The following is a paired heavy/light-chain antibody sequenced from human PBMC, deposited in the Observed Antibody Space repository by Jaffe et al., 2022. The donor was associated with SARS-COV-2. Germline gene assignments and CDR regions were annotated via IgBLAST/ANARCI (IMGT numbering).Heavy chain of an antibody. V-gene: IGHV2-5*02. CDR3: VKRGRFQEFDF. Sequence: QITLKESGPTLVKPTQTLTLTCTLSGFSLTTNGVAAGWVRQPPGKALEWLAIIYWDDDKRYSPSLKSRLAITKDTSTNQVVLTMTNMDIVDTATYYCVKRGRFQEFDFWGRGTLVTVSS. J-gene: IGHJ4*02. CDR1: GFSLTTNGVA. CDR2: IYWDDDK. D-gene: IGHD3-3*01.
Light chain of an antibody. CDR2: GDN. Sequence: QSVLTQPPSVSGAPGQRITISCSGSNSNIGAGSHVHWYQKLPDTAPKVVIYGDNYRPSGVPDRFSGSKSGASASLAISGLQAEDEADYYCQTYDISLSAWVFGGGTKLTVL. CDR3: QTYDISLSAWV. J-gene: IGLJ3*02. V-gene: IGLV1-40*01. CDR1: NSNIGAGSH.